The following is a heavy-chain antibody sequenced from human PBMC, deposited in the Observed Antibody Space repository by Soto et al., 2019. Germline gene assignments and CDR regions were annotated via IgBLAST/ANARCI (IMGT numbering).Heavy chain of an antibody. CDR1: GFSLSTSGVG. CDR2: IYWDDDK. J-gene: IGHJ5*02. CDR3: APRPIDILTGLSGWFDP. V-gene: IGHV2-5*02. Sequence: QITLKESGPTLVKPTQTLTLTCTFSGFSLSTSGVGVGWIRQPPGKALEWLALIYWDDDKRYSPSLKSRLTINKDTSKNQVVLTMTNMDPVDTATYYCAPRPIDILTGLSGWFDPWGQGTLVTVSS. D-gene: IGHD3-9*01.